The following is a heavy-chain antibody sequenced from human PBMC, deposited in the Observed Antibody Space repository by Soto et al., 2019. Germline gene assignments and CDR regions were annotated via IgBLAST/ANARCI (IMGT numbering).Heavy chain of an antibody. CDR1: GGSIRSGGYH. V-gene: IGHV4-31*03. CDR2: IYYSGST. D-gene: IGHD2-2*01. J-gene: IGHJ6*02. Sequence: QVQLQESGPGLVKPSQTLSLTCTVSGGSIRSGGYHWSWIRQHPGKGLEWIGYIYYSGSTYYNPSLKGRVTISVDTSNNQFSLKLSSVTAADTAVYYCARESSTSNYYYYAMDVWGQGTTVTVSS. CDR3: ARESSTSNYYYYAMDV.